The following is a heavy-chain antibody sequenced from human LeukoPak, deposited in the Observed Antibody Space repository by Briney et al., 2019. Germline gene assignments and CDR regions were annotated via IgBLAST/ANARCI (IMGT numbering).Heavy chain of an antibody. J-gene: IGHJ3*02. CDR3: AKRNDPYYYDSSGSRSPAFDI. CDR2: ISGGGTTT. V-gene: IGHV3-23*01. Sequence: GSLRLSCAASGFTFSTYAMTWVRQAPGKGLEWVSAISGGGTTTYYADSVKGRFTISRDNSKNTLYLQMNSLRAEDTAVYYCAKRNDPYYYDSSGSRSPAFDIWGQGSMVTVSS. CDR1: GFTFSTYA. D-gene: IGHD3-22*01.